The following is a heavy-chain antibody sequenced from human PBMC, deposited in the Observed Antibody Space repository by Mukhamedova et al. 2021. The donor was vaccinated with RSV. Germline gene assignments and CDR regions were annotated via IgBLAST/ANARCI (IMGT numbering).Heavy chain of an antibody. D-gene: IGHD6-13*01. V-gene: IGHV3-30*04. CDR1: YA. J-gene: IGHJ4*02. CDR2: ISYDGSNK. CDR3: RRDRGAAAGKPDY. Sequence: YAMHWVRQAPGKGLEWVAVISYDGSNKYYADSVKGRFTISGDNSKKPLYRQMNSRKAEDTAVYSCRRDRGAAAGKPDYGGKGTRV.